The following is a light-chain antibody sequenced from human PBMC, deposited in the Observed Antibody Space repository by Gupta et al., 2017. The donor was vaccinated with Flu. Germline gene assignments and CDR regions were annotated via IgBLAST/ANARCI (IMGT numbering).Light chain of an antibody. CDR1: SSDVGGYNY. V-gene: IGLV2-11*01. CDR2: EVS. CDR3: CSHAGSYTWV. Sequence: QSALTQPRSVSGSPGQSVTISCTGTSSDVGGYNYVSWYQQHQGKAPKLMIYEVSKRPSGVPDRFSGSKSGNTASLTISGLQADDEADYYCCSHAGSYTWVFGGGTKLTVL. J-gene: IGLJ3*02.